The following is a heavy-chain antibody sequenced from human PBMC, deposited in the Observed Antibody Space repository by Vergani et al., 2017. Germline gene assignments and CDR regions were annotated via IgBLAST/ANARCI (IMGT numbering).Heavy chain of an antibody. V-gene: IGHV3-30*02. J-gene: IGHJ4*02. Sequence: QVQLVESGGGVVQPGGSLRLSCAASGFTFSGHAMHWVRQAPGKGLEWVTFIRYDGSNTYYADSVKGRFTISRDNSKNTLFLQMNSLRPEDTAVYYCARDTVTGSRYFDYWGQGTLVTVSS. CDR3: ARDTVTGSRYFDY. D-gene: IGHD6-19*01. CDR1: GFTFSGHA. CDR2: IRYDGSNT.